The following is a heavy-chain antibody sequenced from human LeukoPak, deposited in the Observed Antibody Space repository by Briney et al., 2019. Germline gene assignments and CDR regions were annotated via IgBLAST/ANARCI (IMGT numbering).Heavy chain of an antibody. J-gene: IGHJ4*02. Sequence: GGSLGLSCAASGFTFSSYAMSWVRQAPGKGLEWVSVISGSSGSTYYADSVKGRFTISRDNSKNTLYLQMNSLRGEDTAVYYCAKSPLGFGSGWSQNPLDYWGQGALVTVSS. CDR2: ISGSSGST. V-gene: IGHV3-23*01. CDR3: AKSPLGFGSGWSQNPLDY. CDR1: GFTFSSYA. D-gene: IGHD6-19*01.